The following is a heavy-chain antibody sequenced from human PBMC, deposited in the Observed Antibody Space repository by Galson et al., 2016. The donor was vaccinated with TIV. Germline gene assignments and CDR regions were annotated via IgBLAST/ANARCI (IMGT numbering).Heavy chain of an antibody. V-gene: IGHV4-61*02. CDR1: GGSISSGNYY. Sequence: TRSLTCSVSGGSISSGNYYWSWIRQPAGKGLEWIGRIHTSGITNYNPSLKNRVTLSADTSENQFSLKLDSVTAADAAVYYCARVPPAGHHWYFDLWGRGTLVTVSS. CDR2: IHTSGIT. J-gene: IGHJ2*01. D-gene: IGHD2-15*01. CDR3: ARVPPAGHHWYFDL.